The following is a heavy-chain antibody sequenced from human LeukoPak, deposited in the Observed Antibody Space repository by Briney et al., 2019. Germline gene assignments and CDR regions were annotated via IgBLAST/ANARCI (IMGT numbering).Heavy chain of an antibody. J-gene: IGHJ4*02. D-gene: IGHD3-22*01. CDR1: GDSISSSSYY. V-gene: IGHV4-39*02. CDR3: ARDVPIDSSGYYAHYN. CDR2: IYYSGST. Sequence: PSETLSLTCTVPGDSISSSSYYWGWFRQPPGNGLEWIGRIYYSGSTYYNPSLKSRVTISVDTSKNQFSLKLTSVTAADTAVYYCARDVPIDSSGYYAHYNWGQGTLVTVSS.